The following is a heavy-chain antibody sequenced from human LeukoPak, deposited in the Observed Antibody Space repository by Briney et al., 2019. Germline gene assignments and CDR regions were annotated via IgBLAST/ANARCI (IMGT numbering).Heavy chain of an antibody. CDR3: AKDITIFGVVIEYFQH. Sequence: PGGSLRLSCAASGFTFSSYGMHWVRQAPGKGLEWVAFIRYDGSNKYYADSVKGRFTISRDNSKNTLYLQMNSLRAEDTAVYYCAKDITIFGVVIEYFQHWGQGTLVTVSS. D-gene: IGHD3-3*01. CDR1: GFTFSSYG. J-gene: IGHJ1*01. CDR2: IRYDGSNK. V-gene: IGHV3-30*02.